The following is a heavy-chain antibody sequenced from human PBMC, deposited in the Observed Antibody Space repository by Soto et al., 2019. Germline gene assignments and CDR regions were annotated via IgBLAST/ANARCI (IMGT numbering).Heavy chain of an antibody. J-gene: IGHJ4*02. CDR2: INAYNGNT. CDR3: ARDPVAGTYFDY. Sequence: ASVKVSCKTSGYTFTEYDLNWVRQAPGQGLEWMGWINAYNGNTNYAQKLQGRVTMTTDTSTSTAYMALRSLRSDDTAVYYCARDPVAGTYFDYWGQGALDTVSS. D-gene: IGHD6-19*01. CDR1: GYTFTEYD. V-gene: IGHV1-18*01.